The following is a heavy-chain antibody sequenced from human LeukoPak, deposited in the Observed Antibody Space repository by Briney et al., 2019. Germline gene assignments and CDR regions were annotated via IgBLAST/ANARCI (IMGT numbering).Heavy chain of an antibody. CDR3: ASAMIGVPDDAFDI. CDR2: INHSGGT. J-gene: IGHJ3*02. V-gene: IGHV4-34*01. D-gene: IGHD3-22*01. Sequence: ETLSLTCAVYGGSFSGYYWSWIRQPPGKGLEWIGEINHSGGTNYNPSLKSRVTISVDTSKNQFSLKLSSVTAADTAVYYCASAMIGVPDDAFDIWGQGTMVTVSS. CDR1: GGSFSGYY.